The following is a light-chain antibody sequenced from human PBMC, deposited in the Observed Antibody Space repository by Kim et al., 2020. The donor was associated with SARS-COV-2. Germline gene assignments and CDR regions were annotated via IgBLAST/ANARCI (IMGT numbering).Light chain of an antibody. Sequence: SYELTQPSSVSVSPGQTATITCSGNVLAKKYARWFQQKPGQAPVLVIFQDSERPSGIPELFSGSSSGTTVTLTISGAQVEDEGDYYCHSAADNNWVFGGGTQLTVL. CDR2: QDS. CDR3: HSAADNNWV. CDR1: VLAKKY. J-gene: IGLJ3*02. V-gene: IGLV3-27*01.